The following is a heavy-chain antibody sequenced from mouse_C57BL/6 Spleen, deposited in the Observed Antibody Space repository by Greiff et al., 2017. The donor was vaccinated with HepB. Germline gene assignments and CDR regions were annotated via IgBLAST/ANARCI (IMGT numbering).Heavy chain of an antibody. Sequence: VQLQQPGAELVRPGTSVKLSCKASGYTFTSYWMHWVKQRPGQGLEWIGVIDPSDSYTNYNQKFKGKATLTVDTSSSTAYMQLSSLTSEDSAVYYCVSNSAYWGQGTLVTVSA. CDR1: GYTFTSYW. CDR2: IDPSDSYT. V-gene: IGHV1-59*01. J-gene: IGHJ3*01. CDR3: VSNSAY. D-gene: IGHD1-3*01.